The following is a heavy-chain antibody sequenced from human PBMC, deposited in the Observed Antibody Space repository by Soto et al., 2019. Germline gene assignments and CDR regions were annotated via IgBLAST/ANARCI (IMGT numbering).Heavy chain of an antibody. D-gene: IGHD1-26*01. CDR1: GFTFSSYS. V-gene: IGHV3-21*01. J-gene: IGHJ3*02. CDR3: ARDLGLWDPGDAFDI. CDR2: ISSSSSYI. Sequence: GGSLRLSCAASGFTFSSYSMNWVRQAPGKGLEWVSSISSSSSYIYYADSVKGRFTISRDNAKNSLYLQMNSLRAEDTAVYYCARDLGLWDPGDAFDIWGQGTMVTVSS.